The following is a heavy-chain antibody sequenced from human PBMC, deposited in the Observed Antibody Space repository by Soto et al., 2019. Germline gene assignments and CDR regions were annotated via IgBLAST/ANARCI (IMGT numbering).Heavy chain of an antibody. CDR3: ARVRPSYDSSGPDY. J-gene: IGHJ4*02. CDR1: GYTFTSYG. D-gene: IGHD3-22*01. CDR2: ISVYSGKT. Sequence: ASVKVSCKASGYTFTSYGISWVRQAPGQGLEWMGWISVYSGKTNYAQKLQGRVIMTTETSTSTAYMELRSLRSDDTAVYYCARVRPSYDSSGPDYWGQGTLVTVSS. V-gene: IGHV1-18*04.